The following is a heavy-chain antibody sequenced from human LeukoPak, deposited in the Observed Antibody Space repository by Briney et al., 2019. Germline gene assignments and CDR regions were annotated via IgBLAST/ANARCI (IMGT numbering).Heavy chain of an antibody. CDR1: GFIFRDVD. CDR3: ARIGSTGTYNRDFQY. V-gene: IGHV3-48*03. Sequence: GGSLRLSCGGSGFIFRDVDMTGVRQTARRGLEWLSYIGESGSPVFYADSVKGRFSVSRDNAKKSLFLQMNGLRVEDTGIYYCARIGSTGTYNRDFQYWGPGTLVVVSS. J-gene: IGHJ1*01. CDR2: IGESGSPV. D-gene: IGHD1-26*01.